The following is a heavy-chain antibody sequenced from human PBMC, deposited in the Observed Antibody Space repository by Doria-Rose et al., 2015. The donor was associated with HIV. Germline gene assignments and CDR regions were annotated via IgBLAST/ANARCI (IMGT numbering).Heavy chain of an antibody. CDR2: MFSDDER. Sequence: QITLKESGPVLVKPTETLTLTCTVSGVSLSSPGMGVGWIRQPPGKALEWLANMFSDDERSDKTSLKSRLTISRGTSKSQVVLTMTDMDPVDTATYYCARIKSSRWYHKYYFDFWGQGTLVIVSA. CDR3: ARIKSSRWYHKYYFDF. V-gene: IGHV2-26*01. CDR1: GVSLSSPGMG. J-gene: IGHJ4*02. D-gene: IGHD6-13*01.